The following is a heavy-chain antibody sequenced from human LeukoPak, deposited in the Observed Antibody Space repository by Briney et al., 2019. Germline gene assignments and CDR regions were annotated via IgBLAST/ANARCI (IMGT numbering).Heavy chain of an antibody. CDR1: GFTFSSYG. V-gene: IGHV3-30*02. J-gene: IGHJ4*02. Sequence: PGGSLRLSCAASGFTFSSYGMHWVRQAPGKGLEWVAFIRYDGSNKYYAGSVKGRFTISRDNSKNTLYLQMNSLRAEDTAVYYCARDGAGYSSGWYYFDYWGQGTLVTVSS. D-gene: IGHD6-19*01. CDR3: ARDGAGYSSGWYYFDY. CDR2: IRYDGSNK.